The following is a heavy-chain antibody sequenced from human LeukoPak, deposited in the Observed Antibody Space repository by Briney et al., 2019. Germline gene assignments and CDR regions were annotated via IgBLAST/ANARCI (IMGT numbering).Heavy chain of an antibody. CDR1: GGTFSSYA. D-gene: IGHD3-10*01. J-gene: IGHJ3*02. Sequence: ASVKVSCKASGGTFSSYAISWVRQAPGQGLEWMGRIIPILGIANYAQKFQGRVTITADKSTSTAYMELSSLRSEDTAVYYCARANRRITMVRGVIPDAFGIWGQGTMVTVSS. V-gene: IGHV1-69*04. CDR2: IIPILGIA. CDR3: ARANRRITMVRGVIPDAFGI.